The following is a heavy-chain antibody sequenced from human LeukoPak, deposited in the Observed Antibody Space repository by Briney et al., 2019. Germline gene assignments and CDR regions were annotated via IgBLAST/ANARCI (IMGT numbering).Heavy chain of an antibody. CDR3: AGSGYSYGLGAFDI. V-gene: IGHV4-30-4*01. CDR1: GFSISSGDYY. CDR2: IYYSGST. J-gene: IGHJ3*02. Sequence: PSQTLSLTCTVSGFSISSGDYYWRWIRQPPGKGLEWIGYIYYSGSTYYNPSLKSRFTISVDTSKNQFSLKLSSVTAADTAVYYCAGSGYSYGLGAFDIWGQGTMVTVSS. D-gene: IGHD5-18*01.